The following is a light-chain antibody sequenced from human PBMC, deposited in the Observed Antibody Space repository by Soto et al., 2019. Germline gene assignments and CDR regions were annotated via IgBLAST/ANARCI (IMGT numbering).Light chain of an antibody. J-gene: IGKJ2*04. CDR1: QLIDKW. CDR3: QHYNILCN. Sequence: DIQVTQSPSTLSASVGDRVTVTCRASQLIDKWLAWYQQTPRKAPRLFIYKAYTVPSGAPSRFNGSGSGTEFSLTISSLERDESVPYYWQHYNILCNCGQGTKGDIK. CDR2: KAY. V-gene: IGKV1-5*03.